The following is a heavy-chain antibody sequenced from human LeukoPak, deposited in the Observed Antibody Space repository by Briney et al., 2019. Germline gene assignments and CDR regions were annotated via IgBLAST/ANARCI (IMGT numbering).Heavy chain of an antibody. CDR3: ARGPNGDYIGAFEF. V-gene: IGHV3-23*01. CDR1: GFTFSNTA. J-gene: IGHJ3*01. Sequence: PGGSLRLSCAASGFTFSNTAVMWVRQAPGQGLEWVSAITKGGSPRYADSVKGRFTISRDNSKNTLYLQMNGLKTEDTAQYFCARGPNGDYIGAFEFWGQGTGVSVSS. D-gene: IGHD4-17*01. CDR2: ITKGGSP.